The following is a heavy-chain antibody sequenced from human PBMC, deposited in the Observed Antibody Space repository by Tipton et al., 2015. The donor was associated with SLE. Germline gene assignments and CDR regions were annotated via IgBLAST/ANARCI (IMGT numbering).Heavy chain of an antibody. Sequence: LRLSCTVSGASISSFYWSWIRQPAGKGLEWIGRIYNSGSTNYNSSLKSRVTISVDTSKNHFSLKLSPVTAADTARYDCARSASSNLHYMDVWGKGTTVTISS. CDR3: ARSASSNLHYMDV. J-gene: IGHJ6*03. D-gene: IGHD2-15*01. V-gene: IGHV4-4*07. CDR1: GASISSFY. CDR2: IYNSGST.